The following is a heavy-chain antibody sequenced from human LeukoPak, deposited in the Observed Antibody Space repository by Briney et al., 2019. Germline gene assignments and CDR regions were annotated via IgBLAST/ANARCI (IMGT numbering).Heavy chain of an antibody. Sequence: SETLSLTCTVSGGSIRSYYWNWIRQPAGKGLEWIGRIYTTGSTYYNPSLKSRVTMSVDTSKNQFSLKLRSLTAADTAAYYCARGRDGFMSDFDSWGQGTLVTVSS. CDR3: ARGRDGFMSDFDS. CDR1: GGSIRSYY. J-gene: IGHJ4*02. D-gene: IGHD3-10*02. CDR2: IYTTGST. V-gene: IGHV4-4*07.